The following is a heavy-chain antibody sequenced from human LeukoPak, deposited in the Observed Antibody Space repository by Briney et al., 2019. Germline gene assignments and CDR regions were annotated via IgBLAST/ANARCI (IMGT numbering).Heavy chain of an antibody. J-gene: IGHJ3*02. CDR2: IYYSGST. Sequence: SETLSLTCTVSGGSISSGGYYWSWIRQRPGKGLEWIGYIYYSGSTYYNPSLKSRVTISVDTSKNQFSLKLSSVTAADTAVYYCARGRRNMIVVVAMNAFDIWGQGTMVTVSS. CDR3: ARGRRNMIVVVAMNAFDI. CDR1: GGSISSGGYY. V-gene: IGHV4-31*03. D-gene: IGHD3-22*01.